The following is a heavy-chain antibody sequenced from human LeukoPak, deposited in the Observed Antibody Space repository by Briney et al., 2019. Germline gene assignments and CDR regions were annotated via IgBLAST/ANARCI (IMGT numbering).Heavy chain of an antibody. V-gene: IGHV4-39*07. CDR3: ASVTGLDAFDI. Sequence: PSETLSLTCTVSGGSISSSSYYWGWIRQPPGKGLEWIGSIYYSGSTYYNQSPKSRVTISVDTSKNQFSLKLSSVTAADTAVYYCASVTGLDAFDIWGQGTMVTVSS. D-gene: IGHD7-27*01. CDR2: IYYSGST. CDR1: GGSISSSSYY. J-gene: IGHJ3*02.